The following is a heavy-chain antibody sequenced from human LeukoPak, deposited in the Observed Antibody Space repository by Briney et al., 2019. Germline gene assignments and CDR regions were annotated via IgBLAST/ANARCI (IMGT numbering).Heavy chain of an antibody. CDR1: GGSISSYY. D-gene: IGHD5-18*01. J-gene: IGHJ3*02. V-gene: IGHV4-59*12. Sequence: SETLSLTCTVSGGSISSYYWSWIRQPPGKGLEWIGYIYYSGSTNYNPSLKSRVTISVDTSKNQFSLKLSSVTAADTAVYYCARSGMVTHAFDMWGQGTMVTVSS. CDR3: ARSGMVTHAFDM. CDR2: IYYSGST.